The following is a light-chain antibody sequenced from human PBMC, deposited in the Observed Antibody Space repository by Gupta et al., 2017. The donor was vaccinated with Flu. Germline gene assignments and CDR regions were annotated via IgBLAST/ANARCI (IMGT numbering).Light chain of an antibody. CDR1: QSVSSSY. J-gene: IGKJ1*01. CDR3: QQEGNSLWT. CDR2: GAS. Sequence: EIVLTQSPGTLSLSPGERATLSCRASQSVSSSYLAWYQQKPGQAPRRLIYGASNYGASTRATGIPDRFSGSGSGTEFTLTISRPEPEDFAVYYCQQEGNSLWTFGQGTKVEIK. V-gene: IGKV3-20*01.